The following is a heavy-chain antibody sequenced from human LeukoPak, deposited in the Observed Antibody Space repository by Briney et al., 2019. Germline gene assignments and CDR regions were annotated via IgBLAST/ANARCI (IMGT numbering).Heavy chain of an antibody. V-gene: IGHV4-34*01. D-gene: IGHD6-19*01. CDR3: AREYSSGWYRRMDYFDY. CDR2: INHSGST. Sequence: PETLSLTCAVYGGSFSGYYWSWIRRPPGKGLEWIGEINHSGSTNYNPSLKSRVTISVDTSKNQFSLKLSSVTAADTAVYYCAREYSSGWYRRMDYFDYWGQGTLVTVSS. J-gene: IGHJ4*02. CDR1: GGSFSGYY.